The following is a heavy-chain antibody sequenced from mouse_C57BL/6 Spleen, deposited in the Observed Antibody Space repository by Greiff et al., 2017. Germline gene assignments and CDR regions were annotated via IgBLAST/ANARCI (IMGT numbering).Heavy chain of an antibody. D-gene: IGHD1-1*01. Sequence: QVQLQQSGAELVRPGPSVKVSCKASGYAFTNYLIEWVKQRPGQGLEWIGVINPGSGGTNYNEKFKGKATLTADKYSSTAFMQISSLTSEDAAVYFCARTGATVVATRAMDYWGQGTSVTVSS. CDR2: INPGSGGT. J-gene: IGHJ4*01. CDR1: GYAFTNYL. V-gene: IGHV1-54*01. CDR3: ARTGATVVATRAMDY.